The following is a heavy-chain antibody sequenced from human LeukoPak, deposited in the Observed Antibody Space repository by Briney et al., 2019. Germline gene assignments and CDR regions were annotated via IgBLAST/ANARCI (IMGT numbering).Heavy chain of an antibody. CDR2: IYSGGST. D-gene: IGHD4-17*01. V-gene: IGHV3-66*01. Sequence: GGSLRLSCAASGFTFSDYYMSWVRQAPGKGLEWVSVIYSGGSTYYADSVKGRFTISRDNSKNTLYLQMNSLRAEDTAVYYCARDPGGDYVLDYWGQGTLVTVSS. CDR1: GFTFSDYY. J-gene: IGHJ4*02. CDR3: ARDPGGDYVLDY.